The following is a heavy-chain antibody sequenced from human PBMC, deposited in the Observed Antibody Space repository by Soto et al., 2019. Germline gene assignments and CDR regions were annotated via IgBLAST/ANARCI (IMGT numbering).Heavy chain of an antibody. CDR2: ISGSGGSP. V-gene: IGHV3-23*01. J-gene: IGHJ4*02. CDR1: GFTFTSYA. D-gene: IGHD1-26*01. Sequence: GGSLTLSSAASGFTFTSYAMSWVRQAPGKGLEWVSAISGSGGSPYYADSVKGRFTISRDNSKNTLYLQMNSLRAEDTAVYYCAKDTSTYDYWGQGTLVTVSS. CDR3: AKDTSTYDY.